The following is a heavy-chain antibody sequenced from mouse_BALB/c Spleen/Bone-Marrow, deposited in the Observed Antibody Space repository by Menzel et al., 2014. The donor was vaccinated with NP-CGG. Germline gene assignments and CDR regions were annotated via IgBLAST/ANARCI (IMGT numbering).Heavy chain of an antibody. CDR3: ARQNYDYAWFAY. V-gene: IGHV10-1*02. CDR1: GFTFNTYA. D-gene: IGHD2-4*01. Sequence: EVQVVESGGGLVQPKGSLKLSCAASGFTFNTYAMNWVRQAPGKGLEWVARIRSKGSNYATYYADSVKDRFTISRDDSQSMLYLQMNNLKTEDTAMYYCARQNYDYAWFAYWGQGTLVTVSA. J-gene: IGHJ3*01. CDR2: IRSKGSNYAT.